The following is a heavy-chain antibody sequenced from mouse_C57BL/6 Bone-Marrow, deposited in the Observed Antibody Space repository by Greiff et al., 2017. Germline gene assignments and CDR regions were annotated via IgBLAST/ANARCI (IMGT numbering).Heavy chain of an antibody. Sequence: EVKVVESGGDLVKPGGSLKLSCAASGFTFSSYGMSWVRQTPDKRLEWVATISSGGSYTYYPDSVKGRCTISRDNAKNTLYLQMSSRKSEDTAMYYCARHVLRGYFDVWGTGTTVTVSS. CDR1: GFTFSSYG. V-gene: IGHV5-6*01. D-gene: IGHD3-3*01. J-gene: IGHJ1*03. CDR2: ISSGGSYT. CDR3: ARHVLRGYFDV.